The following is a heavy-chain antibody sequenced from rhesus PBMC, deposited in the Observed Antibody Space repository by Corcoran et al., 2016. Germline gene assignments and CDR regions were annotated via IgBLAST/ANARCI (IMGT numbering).Heavy chain of an antibody. D-gene: IGHD6-43*01. CDR2: IIHLVGKT. CDR3: ARAGSSSQAGFDF. V-gene: IGHV1S10*01. CDR1: GFTFGSYA. Sequence: QVQLVQSGAEVKKPGASVKVSCKASGFTFGSYAFSWVRQAPGQGLEWRGRIIHLVGKTNTAKKFQGRVTSTADTSTSTADMELRSLRSEDTAVYYCARAGSSSQAGFDFWGQGVLVTVSS. J-gene: IGHJ4*01.